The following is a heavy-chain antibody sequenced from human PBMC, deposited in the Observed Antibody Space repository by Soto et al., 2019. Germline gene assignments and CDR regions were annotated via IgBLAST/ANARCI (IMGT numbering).Heavy chain of an antibody. J-gene: IGHJ2*01. CDR1: GYTFTSYG. D-gene: IGHD3-22*01. CDR3: ARVRKVVAVRSSYWYFDL. Sequence: ASVKVSCKASGYTFTSYGISWVRQAPGQGLEWMGWISAYNGNTNYAQKLQGRVTMTTDTSTSTAYMELRSLRSDDTAVYYCARVRKVVAVRSSYWYFDLWGRGTLVTVSS. CDR2: ISAYNGNT. V-gene: IGHV1-18*01.